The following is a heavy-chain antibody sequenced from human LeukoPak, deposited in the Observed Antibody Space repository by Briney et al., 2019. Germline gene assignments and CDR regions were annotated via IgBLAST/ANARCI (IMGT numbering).Heavy chain of an antibody. CDR1: GFTFSSYW. Sequence: GGSLRLSCADSGFTFSSYWMSWVRQAQGKGLEWVANIKQDGSEKYYVDSVKGRFTISRDNAKNSLYLQMNSLRAEDTAVYYCARDTVTIYYYYMDVWGKGTTVTVSS. J-gene: IGHJ6*03. V-gene: IGHV3-7*01. CDR2: IKQDGSEK. D-gene: IGHD4-11*01. CDR3: ARDTVTIYYYYMDV.